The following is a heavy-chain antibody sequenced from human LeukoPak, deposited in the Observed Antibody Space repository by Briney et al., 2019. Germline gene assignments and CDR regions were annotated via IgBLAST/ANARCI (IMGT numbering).Heavy chain of an antibody. CDR2: TYYRSKWYN. CDR1: GDSVSSNSAA. V-gene: IGHV6-1*01. J-gene: IGHJ5*02. CDR3: ARDRGTADFWSGYPRHNWFDP. D-gene: IGHD3-3*01. Sequence: SQTLSLTCAISGDSVSSNSAAWNWIRQSPSRGLEWLGRTYYRSKWYNDYAVSVKSRITINPDTSKNQFSLQLNSVTPEDTAVYYCARDRGTADFWSGYPRHNWFDPWSQGTLVTVSS.